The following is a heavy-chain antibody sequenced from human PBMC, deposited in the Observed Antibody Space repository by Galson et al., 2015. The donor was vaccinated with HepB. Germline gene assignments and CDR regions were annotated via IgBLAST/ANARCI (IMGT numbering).Heavy chain of an antibody. J-gene: IGHJ4*02. CDR2: ISYDGSNK. Sequence: SLRLSCAASGFTFSSYAMHWVRQAPGKGLEWVAVISYDGSNKYYADSVKGRFTISRDNSKNTLYLQMNSLRAEDTAVYYCARGLGSEPYYFDYWGQGTLVTVSS. D-gene: IGHD3-10*01. CDR1: GFTFSSYA. V-gene: IGHV3-30-3*01. CDR3: ARGLGSEPYYFDY.